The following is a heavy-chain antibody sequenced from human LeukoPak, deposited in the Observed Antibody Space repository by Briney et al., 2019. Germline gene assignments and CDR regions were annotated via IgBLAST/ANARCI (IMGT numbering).Heavy chain of an antibody. D-gene: IGHD3-10*01. CDR1: GYTFTGYY. Sequence: ASVKVSCKASGYTFTGYYMHWVRQASGQGLEWMGWINPNSGGTNYAQKFQGRVTMTRDTSISTAYMELSRLRSDDTAVYYCARDGSGSYSFGDWGQGTLVTVSS. J-gene: IGHJ4*02. CDR2: INPNSGGT. CDR3: ARDGSGSYSFGD. V-gene: IGHV1-2*02.